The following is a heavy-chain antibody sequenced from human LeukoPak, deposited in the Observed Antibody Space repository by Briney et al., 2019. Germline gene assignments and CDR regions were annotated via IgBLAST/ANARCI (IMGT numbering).Heavy chain of an antibody. V-gene: IGHV3-15*01. D-gene: IGHD6-13*01. J-gene: IGHJ6*03. Sequence: GGSLRLSCAASGFTFSNAWMSWVRQAPGKGLEWVGRIKSKTDGWTTDYAAPVKGRFTISRDDSKNTLYLQMNSLRTEDTAVYYCTTLPGIAAAGDYYYYYMDVWGKGTTVTISS. CDR1: GFTFSNAW. CDR3: TTLPGIAAAGDYYYYYMDV. CDR2: IKSKTDGWTT.